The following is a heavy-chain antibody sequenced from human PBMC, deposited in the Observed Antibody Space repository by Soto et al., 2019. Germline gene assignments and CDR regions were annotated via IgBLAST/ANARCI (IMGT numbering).Heavy chain of an antibody. CDR3: ARDLSPDYGDYHAFDI. Sequence: PSQPLSLTCAISGDSVSSNSAAWNWIRQSPSRGLEWLGRTYYRSKWYNDYAVSVKSRITINPDTSKNQFSLQLNSVTPEDTAVYYCARDLSPDYGDYHAFDIWGQGTMVTVSS. CDR2: TYYRSKWYN. J-gene: IGHJ3*02. CDR1: GDSVSSNSAA. V-gene: IGHV6-1*01. D-gene: IGHD4-17*01.